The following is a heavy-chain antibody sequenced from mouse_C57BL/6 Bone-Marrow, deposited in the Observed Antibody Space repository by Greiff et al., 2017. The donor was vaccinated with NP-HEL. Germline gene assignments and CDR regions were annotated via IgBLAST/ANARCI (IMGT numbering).Heavy chain of an antibody. CDR2: ISNLAYSI. J-gene: IGHJ1*03. V-gene: IGHV5-15*01. D-gene: IGHD2-3*01. Sequence: EVQLVESGGGLVQPGGSLKLSCAASGFTFSDYGMAWVRQAPRKGPEWVAFISNLAYSIYYADTVTGRFTISRENAKNTLYLEMSSLRSEDTAMYYCARRNGYYVDWYFDVWGTGTTVTVSS. CDR1: GFTFSDYG. CDR3: ARRNGYYVDWYFDV.